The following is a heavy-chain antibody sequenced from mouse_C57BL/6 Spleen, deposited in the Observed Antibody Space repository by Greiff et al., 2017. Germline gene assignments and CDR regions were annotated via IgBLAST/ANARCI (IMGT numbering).Heavy chain of an antibody. CDR3: AREFITTSFGMDY. D-gene: IGHD1-1*01. Sequence: QVQLQQSGAELARPGASVKMSCKASGYTFTSYTMHWVKQRPGQGLEWIGYINPSSGYTKYNQKFKDKATLTADKSSSTAYMQLSSLTSEDSAVYYCAREFITTSFGMDYWGQGTSVTVSS. V-gene: IGHV1-4*01. J-gene: IGHJ4*01. CDR1: GYTFTSYT. CDR2: INPSSGYT.